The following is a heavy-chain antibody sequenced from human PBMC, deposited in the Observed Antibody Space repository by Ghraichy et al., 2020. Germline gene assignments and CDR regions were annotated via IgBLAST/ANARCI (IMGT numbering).Heavy chain of an antibody. CDR3: ARSPHLGNHFDY. Sequence: GGSLRLSGAASGFTGSRNSMSWVRHAPGKGLEWVSVIYPGGSAYYADSVKGRFHIARDNAKNTLYLQMNSLRGEDTAVYYCARSPHLGNHFDYWGQGTLVTVSS. J-gene: IGHJ4*02. D-gene: IGHD1-14*01. CDR2: IYPGGSA. CDR1: GFTGSRNS. V-gene: IGHV3-53*01.